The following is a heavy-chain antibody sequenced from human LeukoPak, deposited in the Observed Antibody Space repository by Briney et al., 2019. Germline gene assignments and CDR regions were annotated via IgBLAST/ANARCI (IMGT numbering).Heavy chain of an antibody. J-gene: IGHJ4*02. D-gene: IGHD3-10*01. Sequence: GGSLRLSCAASGFTVSSNYMSWVRQAPGKGLEWMANIKQDGSEKNYVDSVKGRFTISRDNAENSLFLQMNSLRAEDTAVYYCARTGGSGKYTYNFDYWGQGILVIVSS. CDR3: ARTGGSGKYTYNFDY. CDR1: GFTVSSNY. CDR2: IKQDGSEK. V-gene: IGHV3-7*05.